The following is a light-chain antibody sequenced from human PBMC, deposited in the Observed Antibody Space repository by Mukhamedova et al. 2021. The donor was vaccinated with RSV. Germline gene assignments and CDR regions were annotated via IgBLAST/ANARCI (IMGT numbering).Light chain of an antibody. CDR3: CSYAGSYTLRV. CDR2: DVS. J-gene: IGLJ3*02. V-gene: IGLV2-11*01. CDR1: SSDVGAYNY. Sequence: SSDVGAYNYVSWYQQHPGKAPKLMIYDVSKRPSGVPDRFSGSKSGNTASLAISGLQAEDEADYYCCSYAGSYTLRVFGGGTKLT.